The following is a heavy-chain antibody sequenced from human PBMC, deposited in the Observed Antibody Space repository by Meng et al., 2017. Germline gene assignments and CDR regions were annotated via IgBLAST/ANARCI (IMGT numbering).Heavy chain of an antibody. CDR3: ARDGIAAAGTGRSYFQH. CDR2: IYYSGST. J-gene: IGHJ1*01. CDR1: GGSISSSSYY. V-gene: IGHV4-39*07. D-gene: IGHD6-13*01. Sequence: QLQLQKSGPGLVEPSETLSLTCTVSGGSISSSSYYWGWIRQPPGKGLEWIGSIYYSGSTYYNPSLKSRVTISVDTSKNQFSLKLSSVTAADTAVYYCARDGIAAAGTGRSYFQHWGQGTLVTVSS.